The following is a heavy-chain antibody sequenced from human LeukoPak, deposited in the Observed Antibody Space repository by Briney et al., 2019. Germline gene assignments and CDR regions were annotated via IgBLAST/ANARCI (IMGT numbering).Heavy chain of an antibody. J-gene: IGHJ5*02. CDR2: IWYDGSNK. CDR3: ARDLHGSWYPNWFDP. D-gene: IGHD6-13*01. V-gene: IGHV3-33*01. CDR1: GFTFSSYG. Sequence: GRSLRLSCAASGFTFSSYGMHWVRQAPGKGLEWVAVIWYDGSNKYYADSVKGRFTISRDNSKNTLYLQMNSLRAEDTAVYYCARDLHGSWYPNWFDPWGQGTLVTVSS.